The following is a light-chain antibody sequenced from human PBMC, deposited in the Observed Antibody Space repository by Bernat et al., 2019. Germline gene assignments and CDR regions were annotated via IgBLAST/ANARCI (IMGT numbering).Light chain of an antibody. J-gene: IGKJ4*01. Sequence: DIQMTQSPSSLSASVGDRVTITCQASQDIVNYLNWYRQTPGKAPRLLMYDASNLEAGVPSRFSGSGSGTEFTFTINSLQPEDFATYYCQQYHSLPLTFGGGTKVEIK. CDR1: QDIVNY. V-gene: IGKV1-33*01. CDR2: DAS. CDR3: QQYHSLPLT.